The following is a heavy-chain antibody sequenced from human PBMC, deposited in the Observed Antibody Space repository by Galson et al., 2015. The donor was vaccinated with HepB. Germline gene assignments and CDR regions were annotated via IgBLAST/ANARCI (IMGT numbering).Heavy chain of an antibody. D-gene: IGHD6-19*01. V-gene: IGHV1-3*01. Sequence: SVKVSCKASGYTFTSYAIHWVRQAPGQRLEWMGWNNAGNGNTTYSQKFQGRVTITRDTSASTAYMELSSLRSEDTAVYYCSSPVAGPNYYGMDDWGQGTTVTVSS. CDR3: SSPVAGPNYYGMDD. CDR2: NNAGNGNT. CDR1: GYTFTSYA. J-gene: IGHJ6*02.